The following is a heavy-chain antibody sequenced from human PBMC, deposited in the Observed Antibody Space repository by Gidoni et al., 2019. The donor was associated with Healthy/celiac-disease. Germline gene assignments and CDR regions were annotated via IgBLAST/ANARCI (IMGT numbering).Heavy chain of an antibody. J-gene: IGHJ6*02. V-gene: IGHV4-61*02. CDR3: ARDGSPPAQLRGPYYYYYGMDV. CDR2: IYTSGST. CDR1: GGSISSGSYY. Sequence: QVQLQESGPGLVKPSQTLSLTCTVSGGSISSGSYYWSWIRQPAGKGLEWIGRIYTSGSTNYNPSLKSRVTISVDTSKNQFSLKLSSVTAADTAVYYCARDGSPPAQLRGPYYYYYGMDVWGQGTTVTVSS. D-gene: IGHD2-2*01.